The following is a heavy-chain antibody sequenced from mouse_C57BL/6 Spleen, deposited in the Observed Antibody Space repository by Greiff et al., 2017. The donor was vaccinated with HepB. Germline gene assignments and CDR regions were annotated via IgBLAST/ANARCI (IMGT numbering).Heavy chain of an antibody. Sequence: VQLQQPGAELVKPGASVKLSCKASGYTFTSYWMQWVKQRPGQGLEWIGEIDPSVSYTNYNQKFKGKATLTVDTSSSTAYMQLSSLTSEDSAVYYCARRAGKGFAYWGQGTLVTVSA. CDR3: ARRAGKGFAY. D-gene: IGHD4-1*01. V-gene: IGHV1-50*01. CDR2: IDPSVSYT. J-gene: IGHJ3*01. CDR1: GYTFTSYW.